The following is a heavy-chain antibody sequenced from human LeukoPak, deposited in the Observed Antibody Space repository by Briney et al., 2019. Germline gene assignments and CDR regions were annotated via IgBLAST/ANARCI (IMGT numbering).Heavy chain of an antibody. CDR2: IIPSFGTA. V-gene: IGHV1-69*05. CDR1: GGTFSRYA. D-gene: IGHD3-10*01. Sequence: ASVKVSCKASGGTFSRYAISWVRQAPGQGLEWMGGIIPSFGTANYAQKFQGRVTITTDESTSTAYMELSSLRSEDTAVYYCARSDYYGSATHYNGVLQFDSWGQGTLVTVSS. J-gene: IGHJ4*02. CDR3: ARSDYYGSATHYNGVLQFDS.